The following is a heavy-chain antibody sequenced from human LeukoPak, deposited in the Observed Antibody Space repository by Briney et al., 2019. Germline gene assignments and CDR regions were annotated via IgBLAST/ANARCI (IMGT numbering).Heavy chain of an antibody. CDR3: AREHYFYHMDA. CDR1: GFTFSSYA. CDR2: ISYDESNT. J-gene: IGHJ6*03. V-gene: IGHV3-30*04. Sequence: PGRSLRLSCAASGFTFSSYAMHWVRPAPGKGLEWVALISYDESNTFYADSVKGRFTISRDNAENSLYLQMNSLRAEDTAVYYCAREHYFYHMDAWGEGTTVTVSS.